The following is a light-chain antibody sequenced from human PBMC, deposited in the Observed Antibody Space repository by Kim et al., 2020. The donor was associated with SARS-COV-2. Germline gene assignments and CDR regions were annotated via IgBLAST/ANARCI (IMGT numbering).Light chain of an antibody. CDR2: GTS. CDR1: QSISSTY. J-gene: IGKJ2*01. Sequence: FSPGERATLSCRASQSISSTYLAWLQQKPGQAPRLLIYGTSSRATDIPDRFSGSGSGTDFTLTISRLEPEDFAVYYCQQYGSSPYTFGQGTKLEI. CDR3: QQYGSSPYT. V-gene: IGKV3-20*01.